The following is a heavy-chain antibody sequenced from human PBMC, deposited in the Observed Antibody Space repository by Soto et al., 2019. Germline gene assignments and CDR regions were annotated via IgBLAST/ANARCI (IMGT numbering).Heavy chain of an antibody. CDR1: GGSVTSGGHS. Sequence: SETLSLTCVVSGGSVTSGGHSWSWIRQAPGKGLEWVGSIYQSKSAYYNPSLRGRVAISVDRSNNQVSLRMTSVTAADTAIYYCARGDTRLGELSHDYWGQGTLVTVSS. V-gene: IGHV4-30-2*01. CDR2: IYQSKSA. J-gene: IGHJ4*02. D-gene: IGHD3-16*02. CDR3: ARGDTRLGELSHDY.